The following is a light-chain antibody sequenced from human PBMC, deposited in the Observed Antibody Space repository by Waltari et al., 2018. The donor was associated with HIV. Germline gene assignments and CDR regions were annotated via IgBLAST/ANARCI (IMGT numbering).Light chain of an antibody. Sequence: SYELTQPPSVSVSPGQTARITCSGDALPKQYAYWYQERPGQAPVLVIYNDTGRPSGIPERFSGSSAGTTATLTIIGVQAQDEADYHCQSADSNASLWVFGGGTKLTVL. CDR2: NDT. V-gene: IGLV3-25*03. CDR3: QSADSNASLWV. J-gene: IGLJ3*02. CDR1: ALPKQY.